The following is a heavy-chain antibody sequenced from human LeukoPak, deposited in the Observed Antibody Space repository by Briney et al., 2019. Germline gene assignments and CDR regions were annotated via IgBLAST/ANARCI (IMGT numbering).Heavy chain of an antibody. CDR1: GFTVSSNY. D-gene: IGHD6-19*01. J-gene: IGHJ4*02. Sequence: GGSLRLPCAASGFTVSSNYMSWIRQAPGKGLEWVSVIYRSGSTHYADSVKGRFIISRDNSKNTLYLQMNSLRAEDTAVYYCARDSSGPLYWGQGTLVTVSS. CDR3: ARDSSGPLY. CDR2: IYRSGST. V-gene: IGHV3-66*01.